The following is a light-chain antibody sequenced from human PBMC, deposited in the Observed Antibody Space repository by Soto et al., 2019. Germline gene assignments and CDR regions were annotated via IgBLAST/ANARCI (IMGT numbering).Light chain of an antibody. Sequence: DIQMTQSPSSLSASVGDTVTITCRASQGISNSLAWFQQKPGRVPQFLIYAASTLQPGVPPRFSGSGSGTDFTFSISSLQGEDVATYYCQNYNSAPLTFGPGTRVEIK. CDR1: QGISNS. V-gene: IGKV1-27*01. CDR3: QNYNSAPLT. CDR2: AAS. J-gene: IGKJ3*01.